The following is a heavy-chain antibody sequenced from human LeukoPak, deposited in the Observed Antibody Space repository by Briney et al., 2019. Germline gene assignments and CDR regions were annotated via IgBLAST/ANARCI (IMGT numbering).Heavy chain of an antibody. CDR3: AKDSGHSSSRYY. V-gene: IGHV3-23*01. CDR2: ISGSGTT. Sequence: GGSLRLSCAASGFSFSSYAMNWVRQAPGKGLEWVSDISGSGTTYYADSVKGRFTISRDSARNTLYLQMNSLRDEDTAVYYCAKDSGHSSSRYYWGQGTLVTVPS. J-gene: IGHJ4*02. D-gene: IGHD6-13*01. CDR1: GFSFSSYA.